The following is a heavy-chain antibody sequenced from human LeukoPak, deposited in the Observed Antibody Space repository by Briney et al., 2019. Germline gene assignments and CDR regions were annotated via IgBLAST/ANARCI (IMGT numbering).Heavy chain of an antibody. CDR1: GYTFTGYY. CDR2: INPNSGGT. CDR3: ARVRRTMVRGVNSEYFQH. Sequence: GASVKVSCKASGYTFTGYYMHWVRQAPGQGLEWMGWINPNSGGTNYAQKFQGRVTMTRDTSISTAYMELSRLRSDDTAVYYCARVRRTMVRGVNSEYFQHWGQGTLVTVSS. J-gene: IGHJ1*01. D-gene: IGHD3-10*01. V-gene: IGHV1-2*02.